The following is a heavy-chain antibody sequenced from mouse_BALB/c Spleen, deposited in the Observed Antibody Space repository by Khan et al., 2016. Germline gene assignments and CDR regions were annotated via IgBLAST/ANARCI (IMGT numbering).Heavy chain of an antibody. CDR1: GYTFTTYY. Sequence: QVQLKQSGPELVKPGASVRISCKASGYTFTTYYIHWVKQRPGQGLGWIGWIYPGNVNTKYNEKFKGKATLTADKSSSTAYMQLSSLTSEDSAVYFCARNYYRYDEGLAYWGQGTLVTVSA. V-gene: IGHV1S56*01. CDR3: ARNYYRYDEGLAY. D-gene: IGHD2-14*01. J-gene: IGHJ3*01. CDR2: IYPGNVNT.